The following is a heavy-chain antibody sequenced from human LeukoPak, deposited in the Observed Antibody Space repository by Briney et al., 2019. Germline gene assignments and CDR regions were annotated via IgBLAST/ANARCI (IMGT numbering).Heavy chain of an antibody. CDR1: GFTFSNYA. CDR3: AKDWSCDY. CDR2: ISDRGDKT. J-gene: IGHJ4*02. V-gene: IGHV3-23*01. Sequence: GGSLRLSCAASGFTFSNYAMTWVRQVPGKGLEWVSAISDRGDKTHYADSVKGRFIISRDNSKNTLSLQVNSLGAGDTAIYYCAKDWSCDYWGQGTLVTVSS. D-gene: IGHD3-10*01.